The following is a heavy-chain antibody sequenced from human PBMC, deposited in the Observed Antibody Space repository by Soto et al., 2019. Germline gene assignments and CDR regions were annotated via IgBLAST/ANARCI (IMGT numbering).Heavy chain of an antibody. CDR2: INYSGRT. J-gene: IGHJ4*02. V-gene: IGHV4-39*01. D-gene: IGHD4-17*01. Sequence: SETLSLTCTVYGGSISDSSHYWSWIRHPPGKGLEWIATINYSGRTYYNPSLRSRVTISVDTSRDQFSLNLNSVTAADTAVYYCARHFGNYGDGAFDFWGQGTLVTVSS. CDR1: GGSISDSSHY. CDR3: ARHFGNYGDGAFDF.